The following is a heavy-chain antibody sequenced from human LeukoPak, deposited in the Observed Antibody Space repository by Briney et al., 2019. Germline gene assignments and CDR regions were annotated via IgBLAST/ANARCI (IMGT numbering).Heavy chain of an antibody. CDR1: GFTFSSYA. CDR2: ISYDGSNE. Sequence: GRSLRLSCAASGFTFSSYAMHWVRQAPGKGLEWVAVISYDGSNEYYADSVKGRFTISRDNSKNTLYLQMNSLRAEDTAVYYCARGRGYSYGSVFDYWGQGTLVTVSS. D-gene: IGHD5-18*01. CDR3: ARGRGYSYGSVFDY. V-gene: IGHV3-30-3*01. J-gene: IGHJ4*02.